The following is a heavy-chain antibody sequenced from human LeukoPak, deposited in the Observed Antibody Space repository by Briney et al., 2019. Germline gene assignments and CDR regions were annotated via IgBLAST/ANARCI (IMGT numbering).Heavy chain of an antibody. CDR1: GGSVSRGSYY. D-gene: IGHD6-6*01. Sequence: SETLSLTCTVSGGSVSRGSYYWSWIRQPAGKGLEWIGRIYTSGSTNYNPSLKSRVTMSVDTSKNQFSLKLSSVTAADTAVYYCARWGERYSSSSWFDPWGQGTLVTVSS. CDR2: IYTSGST. V-gene: IGHV4-61*02. CDR3: ARWGERYSSSSWFDP. J-gene: IGHJ5*02.